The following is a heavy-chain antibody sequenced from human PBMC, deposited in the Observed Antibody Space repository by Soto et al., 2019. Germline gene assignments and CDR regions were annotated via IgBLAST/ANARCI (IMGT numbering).Heavy chain of an antibody. J-gene: IGHJ4*02. CDR1: GFTFSSYA. D-gene: IGHD2-15*01. Sequence: VQLLESGGGLVQPGGSLRLSCAASGFTFSSYAMSWVRQAPGKGLEWVSAISGSGGSTYYADSVKGRFTISRDNSKNTLYLQMNSLRAEDTAVYYCAKSPPGYCSGGSCYPRFDYWGQGTLVTVSS. CDR3: AKSPPGYCSGGSCYPRFDY. CDR2: ISGSGGST. V-gene: IGHV3-23*01.